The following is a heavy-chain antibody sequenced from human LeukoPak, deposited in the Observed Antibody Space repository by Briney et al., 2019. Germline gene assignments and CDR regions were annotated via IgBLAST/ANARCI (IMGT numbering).Heavy chain of an antibody. V-gene: IGHV3-7*03. CDR2: VNRDGSET. Sequence: GGSLRLSCAASGFALSSHWMTWVRKVPGRGPEWVANVNRDGSETYYLDSVKGRFTISKDNAKNSLYLQMNSLRAEDTALYHCARNNGMDVWGQGPRSSSP. J-gene: IGHJ6*02. CDR3: ARNNGMDV. CDR1: GFALSSHW.